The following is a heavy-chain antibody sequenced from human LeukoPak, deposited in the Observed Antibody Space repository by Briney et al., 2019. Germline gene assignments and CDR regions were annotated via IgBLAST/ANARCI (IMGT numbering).Heavy chain of an antibody. V-gene: IGHV3-21*01. Sequence: PGGSLRLSCAASGFTFSSYSMNWVRQAPGKGLEWVSSISGSSSYIYYADSVKGRFTISRDNAKNSLYLQMNSLRAEDTAVYYCAREEYYYDSSGSKSSDYWGQGTLVTVSS. CDR3: AREEYYYDSSGSKSSDY. CDR2: ISGSSSYI. D-gene: IGHD3-22*01. J-gene: IGHJ4*02. CDR1: GFTFSSYS.